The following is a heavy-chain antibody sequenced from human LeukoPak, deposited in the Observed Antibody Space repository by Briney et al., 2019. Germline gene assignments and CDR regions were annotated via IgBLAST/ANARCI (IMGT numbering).Heavy chain of an antibody. Sequence: GGSLRLSCAASGFTFSSYWMSWVRQAPGKGLEWVANIKQDGSEKYYVDSVKGRFTISRDNAKNSLYLQMNSLRAEDTAVHYCARDGGMIVVNEGLDYWGQGTLVTVSS. V-gene: IGHV3-7*01. CDR2: IKQDGSEK. D-gene: IGHD3-22*01. CDR1: GFTFSSYW. CDR3: ARDGGMIVVNEGLDY. J-gene: IGHJ4*02.